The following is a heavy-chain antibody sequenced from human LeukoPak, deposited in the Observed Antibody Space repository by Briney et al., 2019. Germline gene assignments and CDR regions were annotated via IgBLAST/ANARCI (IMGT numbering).Heavy chain of an antibody. D-gene: IGHD4-17*01. J-gene: IGHJ4*02. CDR1: GGSISSGDYY. V-gene: IGHV4-30-4*08. CDR2: IYYSGST. Sequence: SETLPLTCTVSGGSISSGDYYWSWIRQPPGKGLEWIGYIYYSGSTYYNPSLKSRVTISVDTSKNQFSLKLSSVTAADTAVYYCARMTTVTGGIDYWGRGTLVTVSS. CDR3: ARMTTVTGGIDY.